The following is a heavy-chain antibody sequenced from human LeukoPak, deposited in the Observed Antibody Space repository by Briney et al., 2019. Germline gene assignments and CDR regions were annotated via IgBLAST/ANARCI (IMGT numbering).Heavy chain of an antibody. V-gene: IGHV3-20*04. CDR1: GFTFDDYG. Sequence: GGSLRLSCAASGFTFDDYGMSWVRQAPGKGLEWVSGINWNGGSTGYADSVKGRFTISRDNAKNSLYLQMNSLRAEDTALYYCVRVVAGYYYYYYMDVWGKGTTVTVSS. J-gene: IGHJ6*03. D-gene: IGHD6-19*01. CDR3: VRVVAGYYYYYYMDV. CDR2: INWNGGST.